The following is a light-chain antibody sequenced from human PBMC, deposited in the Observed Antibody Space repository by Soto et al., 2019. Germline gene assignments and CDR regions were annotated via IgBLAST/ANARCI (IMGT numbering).Light chain of an antibody. CDR3: QTWGTGIWV. CDR2: LNSDGSH. V-gene: IGLV4-69*01. Sequence: QPVLTQSPSASASLGASVKLTCTLSSGHSSYAIAWHQQQPEKGPRYLMKLNSDGSHTKGDGIPDRFSGSRSGAERYLTISSLQSEDEADYYCQTWGTGIWVFGGGTKLTVL. J-gene: IGLJ3*02. CDR1: SGHSSYA.